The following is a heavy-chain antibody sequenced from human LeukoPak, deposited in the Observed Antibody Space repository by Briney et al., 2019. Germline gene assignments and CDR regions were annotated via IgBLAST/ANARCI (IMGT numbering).Heavy chain of an antibody. V-gene: IGHV3-9*01. CDR3: AKGLSSNWYPSDY. Sequence: GGSLRLSCAASGFTFDDYAMHWVRQAPGKGLEWVSSISWNSGNIGYADSVKGRFTISRDNTKNSLYLQMNSLRAEDTALYYCAKGLSSNWYPSDYWGQGTLVTVSS. CDR1: GFTFDDYA. D-gene: IGHD6-13*01. J-gene: IGHJ4*02. CDR2: ISWNSGNI.